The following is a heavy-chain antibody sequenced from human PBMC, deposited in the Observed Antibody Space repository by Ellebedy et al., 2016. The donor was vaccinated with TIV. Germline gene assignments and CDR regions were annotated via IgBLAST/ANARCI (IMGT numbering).Heavy chain of an antibody. CDR1: EFAFETDW. D-gene: IGHD2-2*01. CDR3: ARGGATSSRYWRN. J-gene: IGHJ4*02. CDR2: INQEGCDK. V-gene: IGHV3-7*01. Sequence: GESLKISCAASEFAFETDWMTWVRQAPGKGLEWVANINQEGCDKSYVDSVKGRFTIVRDNAKSSLYLQMNSLRAEDTAVYYCARGGATSSRYWRNWGQGALVTVSS.